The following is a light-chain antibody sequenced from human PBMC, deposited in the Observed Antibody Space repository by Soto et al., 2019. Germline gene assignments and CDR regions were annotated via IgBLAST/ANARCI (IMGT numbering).Light chain of an antibody. V-gene: IGKV1-27*01. CDR3: QKYNIALF. CDR1: QGISNY. Sequence: DIQMTQSPSSLSASVGDRVTITCRASQGISNYLAWYQQKPGKVPKLLIYAASTLQSGVPSRFSGSGSGTDFTLKISSLQTEDGATSYCQKYNIALFFGPVTKVDIK. J-gene: IGKJ3*01. CDR2: AAS.